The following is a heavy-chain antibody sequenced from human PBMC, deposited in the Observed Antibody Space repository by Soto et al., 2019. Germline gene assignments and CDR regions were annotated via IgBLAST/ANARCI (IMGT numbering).Heavy chain of an antibody. D-gene: IGHD2-15*01. Sequence: TLSLTCTVSGCSITSGGSFWSWIRQHPGKGPEWIAFIGYSGATSYNPSLASRVTISADTYKSQFSLNLRSVTAADTAVYYCARGGASSKWFAPWGQGTLVTVS. J-gene: IGHJ5*02. V-gene: IGHV4-31*03. CDR1: GCSITSGGSF. CDR2: IGYSGAT. CDR3: ARGGASSKWFAP.